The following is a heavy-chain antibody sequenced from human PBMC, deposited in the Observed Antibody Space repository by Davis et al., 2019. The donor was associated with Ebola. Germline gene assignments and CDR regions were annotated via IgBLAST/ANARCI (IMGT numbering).Heavy chain of an antibody. V-gene: IGHV5-51*01. Sequence: GESLKISCKGSGYSFTSYWIGWVRQMPGKGLEWMGIIYPGDSYTNYSPSFQGHVTISADKSISTAYLQWSSLKASDTAMYYCARLPPYGDNSRGYYFDYWGQGTLVTVSS. CDR1: GYSFTSYW. CDR3: ARLPPYGDNSRGYYFDY. D-gene: IGHD4-23*01. J-gene: IGHJ4*02. CDR2: IYPGDSYT.